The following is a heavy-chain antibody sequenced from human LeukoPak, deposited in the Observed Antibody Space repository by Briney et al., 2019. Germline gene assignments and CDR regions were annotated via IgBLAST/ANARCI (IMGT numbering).Heavy chain of an antibody. J-gene: IGHJ4*02. V-gene: IGHV3-30*12. CDR1: GFTFGGYG. Sequence: QPGRSLRLSCAGSGFTFGGYGMHWFRQTPGKGLEWVAVIAYDESRAFYAYSVKGRFTISRDNSKNTMSVQMDDLRAEDTAVYYCTRYNNDHFDYWGQGTLVTVSS. D-gene: IGHD1-14*01. CDR3: TRYNNDHFDY. CDR2: IAYDESRA.